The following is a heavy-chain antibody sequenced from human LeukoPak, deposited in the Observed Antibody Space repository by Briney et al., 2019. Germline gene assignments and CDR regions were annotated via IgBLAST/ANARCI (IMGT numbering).Heavy chain of an antibody. J-gene: IGHJ4*02. V-gene: IGHV3-30*02. CDR1: GFIFSSYW. Sequence: GGSLRLSCAGSGFIFSSYWMHWVRQAPGKGLEWVAFMRYDGSNKYYADSVKGRFTISRDNSKNTLYLQMNSLRAEDTAVYYCAKDLEMPTITQFDYWGQGTLVTVSS. CDR3: AKDLEMPTITQFDY. CDR2: MRYDGSNK. D-gene: IGHD5-24*01.